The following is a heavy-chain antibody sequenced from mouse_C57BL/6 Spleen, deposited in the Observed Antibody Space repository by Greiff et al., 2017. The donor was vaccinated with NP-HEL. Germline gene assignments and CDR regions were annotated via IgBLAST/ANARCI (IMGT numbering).Heavy chain of an antibody. V-gene: IGHV5-4*03. CDR3: ASRDDYGETSFDY. CDR2: ISDGGSYT. CDR1: GFTFSSYA. Sequence: EVKLVESGGGLVKPGGSLKLSCAASGFTFSSYAMSWVRQTPEKRLEWVATISDGGSYTYYPDNVKGRFTISRDNAKNNLYLQMSHLKSEDTAMYYCASRDDYGETSFDYWGQGTTLTVSS. J-gene: IGHJ2*01. D-gene: IGHD2-4*01.